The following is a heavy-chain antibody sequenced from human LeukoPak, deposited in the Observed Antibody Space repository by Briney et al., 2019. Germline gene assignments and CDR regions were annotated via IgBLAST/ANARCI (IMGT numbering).Heavy chain of an antibody. CDR1: GGSIRSYY. V-gene: IGHV4-59*01. Sequence: PSETLSLTXTVSGGSIRSYYWSWIRQPPGKGLEWIGYIYYSGSTNYNPSLKSRVTISVDTSKNQFSLELSSVTAADTAVYYCAREGYCSSTSCLDAFDIWGQGTMVTVSS. D-gene: IGHD2-2*01. CDR2: IYYSGST. J-gene: IGHJ3*02. CDR3: AREGYCSSTSCLDAFDI.